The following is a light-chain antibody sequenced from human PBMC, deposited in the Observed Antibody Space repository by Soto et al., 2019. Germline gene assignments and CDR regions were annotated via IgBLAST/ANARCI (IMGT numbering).Light chain of an antibody. CDR3: QQHDKLPPA. CDR2: SAS. CDR1: QSLRSN. V-gene: IGKV3-15*01. Sequence: EIVMTQSPVTLSVSPGETVTLSCRASQSLRSNLAWYQKKPGQTPRLLIYSASIRAAATPARFSGSGAGTNFSLTISSLQSEDFAVYYCQQHDKLPPAFGQGTKVDLK. J-gene: IGKJ1*01.